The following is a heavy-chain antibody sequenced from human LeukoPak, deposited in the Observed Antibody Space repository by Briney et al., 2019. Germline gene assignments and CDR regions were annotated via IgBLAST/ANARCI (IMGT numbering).Heavy chain of an antibody. CDR2: IKQDGRDK. CDR1: GFTFSSYW. J-gene: IGHJ5*02. CDR3: ARVDGHAHWFDP. Sequence: GGSLRLSGAASGFTFSSYWLSWVRQAPGKGLEWVANIKQDGRDKYYVDSVKGRFTISRDNAKNSLYLQVNSLRAEDTAVYYCARVDGHAHWFDPWGQGTLVTVSS. V-gene: IGHV3-7*03.